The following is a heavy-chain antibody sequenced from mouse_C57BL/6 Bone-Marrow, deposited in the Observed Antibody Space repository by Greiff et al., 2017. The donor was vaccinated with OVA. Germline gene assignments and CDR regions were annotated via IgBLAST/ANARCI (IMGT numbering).Heavy chain of an antibody. CDR1: GFTFSSYA. CDR2: ISDGGSYT. D-gene: IGHD1-1*01. J-gene: IGHJ4*01. V-gene: IGHV5-4*01. CDR3: ARGSPYAMDY. Sequence: DVQLVESGGGLVKPGGSLKLSCAASGFTFSSYAMSWVRQTPEKRLEWVATISDGGSYTYYPDNVKGRFTISRDNAKNNLYLQMSHLKSEDTAMYYCARGSPYAMDYWGQGTSVTVSS.